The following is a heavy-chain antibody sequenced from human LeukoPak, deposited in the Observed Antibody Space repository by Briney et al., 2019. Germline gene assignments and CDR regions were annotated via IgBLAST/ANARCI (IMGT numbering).Heavy chain of an antibody. J-gene: IGHJ5*02. CDR2: ISGSGGST. CDR1: GFTFTIYA. CDR3: AKEDLYGSVKWFDP. V-gene: IGHV3-23*01. D-gene: IGHD3-10*01. Sequence: GGSLRLSCAASGFTFTIYAMTWVRQAPGKGLEWVSAISGSGGSTYYVDSVKGRFTISRDNSKNTLYLQMSSLRAEDTAVYYCAKEDLYGSVKWFDPWGQGTLVTVSS.